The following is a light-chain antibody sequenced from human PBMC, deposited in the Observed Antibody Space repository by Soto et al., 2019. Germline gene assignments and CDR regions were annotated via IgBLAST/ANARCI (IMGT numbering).Light chain of an antibody. CDR2: DVT. V-gene: IGLV2-8*01. Sequence: QSALTQPPSASGSPGQSVTISCTGTSSDVGGGDHVSWYQQHPGKAPKLMIYDVTKRPSGVPDRFSGSKSGNTASLTVSGLQAEDEADYYCSSHAGTNNVVFGGGTKVTVL. CDR3: SSHAGTNNVV. J-gene: IGLJ2*01. CDR1: SSDVGGGDH.